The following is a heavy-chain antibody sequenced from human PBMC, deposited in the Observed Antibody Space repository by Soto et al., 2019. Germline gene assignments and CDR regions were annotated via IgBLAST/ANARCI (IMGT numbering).Heavy chain of an antibody. CDR1: GYTFTGYY. D-gene: IGHD4-17*01. V-gene: IGHV1-2*02. Sequence: ASVNVSCKASGYTFTGYYMHWVRQAPGQGLEWMGWINPNSGGTNYAQKFQGRVTMTRDTSISTAYMELSRLRSDDTAVYYCAKTVTLYYYYYGMDVWGQGTTVTVSS. J-gene: IGHJ6*02. CDR3: AKTVTLYYYYYGMDV. CDR2: INPNSGGT.